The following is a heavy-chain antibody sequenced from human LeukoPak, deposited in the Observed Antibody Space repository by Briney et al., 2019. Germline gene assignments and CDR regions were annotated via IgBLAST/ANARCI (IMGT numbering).Heavy chain of an antibody. CDR3: ASTSRGSSWYNPIDY. D-gene: IGHD6-13*01. CDR2: IYYSGST. V-gene: IGHV4-59*01. Sequence: YIYYSGSTNYNPSLKSRVTISVDTSKNQFSLKLSSVTAADTAVYYCASTSRGSSWYNPIDYWGQGTLVTVSS. J-gene: IGHJ4*02.